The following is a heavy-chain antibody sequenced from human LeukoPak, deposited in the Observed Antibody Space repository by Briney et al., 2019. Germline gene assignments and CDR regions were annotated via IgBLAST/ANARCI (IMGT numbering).Heavy chain of an antibody. J-gene: IGHJ6*02. V-gene: IGHV1-2*02. CDR2: IHPNSGDT. CDR1: GYTFTGYY. CDR3: ARYALLANYYYYGMDV. Sequence: ASVKVSCKASGYTFTGYYLHWVRQAPGQGLEWMGWIHPNSGDTEYAQTFQGRVSMTRDTSISTAYMELSSLRSDDTAVYYCARYALLANYYYYGMDVWGQGTTVTVSS.